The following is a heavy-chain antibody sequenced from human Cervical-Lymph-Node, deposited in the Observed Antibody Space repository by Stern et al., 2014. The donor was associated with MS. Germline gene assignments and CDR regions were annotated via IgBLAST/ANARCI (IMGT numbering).Heavy chain of an antibody. Sequence: EVQLVQSGGGVIQPGGSLRLSCTASGFTVSRDYMTWVRQGPGKGLEWVSLITNVGSTFYTDSVKGRFTISRDDSKNTVYLHMTSLRAEDTAMYYCARDTSSPERSDWWGQGTLVTVSS. CDR1: GFTVSRDY. D-gene: IGHD1-1*01. J-gene: IGHJ4*02. CDR3: ARDTSSPERSDW. V-gene: IGHV3-53*01. CDR2: ITNVGST.